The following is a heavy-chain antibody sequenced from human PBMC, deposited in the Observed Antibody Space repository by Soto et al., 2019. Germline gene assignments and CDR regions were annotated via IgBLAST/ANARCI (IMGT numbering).Heavy chain of an antibody. CDR2: IDTHTGET. CDR1: GYTFTTYG. Sequence: QAQVLQSEPEVKKPGASVKVSCKTSGYTFTTYGVSWVRQAPGQGLEWMGSIDTHTGETRYPQKFQGRVTVTADTSSSTAYMEVRNLSSDDTTIYCCARDVGVGSYGPQIQGMDVWGQGTTVTVSS. CDR3: ARDVGVGSYGPQIQGMDV. D-gene: IGHD3-10*01. V-gene: IGHV1-18*01. J-gene: IGHJ6*02.